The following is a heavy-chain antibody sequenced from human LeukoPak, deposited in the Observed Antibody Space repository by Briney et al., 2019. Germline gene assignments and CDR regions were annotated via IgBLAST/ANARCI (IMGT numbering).Heavy chain of an antibody. Sequence: PGGSLRLSCAASGFTVSDNYMSWVRQAPGKGLEWVSVMYSRGDTYYADSVKGRFTFSRDISKNTLYLQMNGLRTEDTAMYYCARDAPQVPVAGVLASWGQGTLVTVSS. CDR2: MYSRGDT. D-gene: IGHD6-13*01. CDR1: GFTVSDNY. V-gene: IGHV3-53*01. CDR3: ARDAPQVPVAGVLAS. J-gene: IGHJ5*02.